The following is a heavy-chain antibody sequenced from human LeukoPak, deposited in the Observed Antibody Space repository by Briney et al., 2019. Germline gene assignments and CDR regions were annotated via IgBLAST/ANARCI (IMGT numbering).Heavy chain of an antibody. V-gene: IGHV3-30*02. J-gene: IGHJ6*03. Sequence: PGGSLRLSCAASGFTFSSYGMHWVRQAPGKGLEWGALIRYDESNRYYADSVKGRFTISRDNSKNTLYLQMNSLRAEDTAVYYCAIAARGMDVWGKGTTVTVSS. CDR2: IRYDESNR. CDR1: GFTFSSYG. CDR3: AIAARGMDV.